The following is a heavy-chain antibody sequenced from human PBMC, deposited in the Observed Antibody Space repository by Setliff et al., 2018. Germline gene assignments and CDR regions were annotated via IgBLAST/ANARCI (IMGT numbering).Heavy chain of an antibody. D-gene: IGHD3-10*01. CDR1: GFTFGSYW. J-gene: IGHJ5*02. CDR3: VRDWASGDYH. Sequence: GGSLRLSCAASGFTFGSYWMTWVRHAPEKGLEWVANIHQDGSERNYVDSVKGRFTISRDNSKNSLFLQMNILEVEDTAVYYCVRDWASGDYHWGRGTLVTVSS. V-gene: IGHV3-7*01. CDR2: IHQDGSER.